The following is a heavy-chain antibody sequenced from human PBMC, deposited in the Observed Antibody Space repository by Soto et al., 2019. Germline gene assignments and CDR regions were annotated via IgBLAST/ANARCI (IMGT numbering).Heavy chain of an antibody. CDR1: GASLRGYY. D-gene: IGHD1-1*01. Sequence: SVILSLTSNVPGASLRGYYWSWIPQLPGKGLEWIGRIYATGSSDYNPTLKSRITISVDMSKKQFSLTLRSMTAADTAMYYCVRDGTKNLRDWFDPWGQGILVTVSS. CDR3: VRDGTKNLRDWFDP. V-gene: IGHV4-4*07. J-gene: IGHJ5*02. CDR2: IYATGSS.